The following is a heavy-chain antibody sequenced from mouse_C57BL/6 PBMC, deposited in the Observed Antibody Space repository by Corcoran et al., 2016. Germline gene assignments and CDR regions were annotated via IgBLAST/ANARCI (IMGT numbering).Heavy chain of an antibody. Sequence: EVQLQQSGPELVKPGASVKIPCKASGYTFTDYNMDWVKQSHGKSLEWIGDINPNNGGTIYNQKFKGKATLTVDKSSSTAYMELRSLTSEDTAVYYCANDGYYEYFDVWGTGTTVTVSS. V-gene: IGHV1-18*01. D-gene: IGHD2-3*01. CDR2: INPNNGGT. CDR1: GYTFTDYN. J-gene: IGHJ1*03. CDR3: ANDGYYEYFDV.